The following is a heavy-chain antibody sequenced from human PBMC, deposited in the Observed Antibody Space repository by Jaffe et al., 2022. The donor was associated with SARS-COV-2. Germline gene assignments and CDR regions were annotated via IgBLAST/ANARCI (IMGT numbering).Heavy chain of an antibody. CDR3: ARVPYHWSGYGYFDY. Sequence: QVQLVESGGGLVRPGGSLRLSCAASGFTFSDSYMAWIRQAPGKGLEYISYISSRDNTIYYADSVKGRFTISRDNAKNSMYLQMNSLRAEDTAVYYCARVPYHWSGYGYFDYWGQGTLVTVSS. CDR1: GFTFSDSY. V-gene: IGHV3-11*01. CDR2: ISSRDNTI. D-gene: IGHD3-3*01. J-gene: IGHJ4*02.